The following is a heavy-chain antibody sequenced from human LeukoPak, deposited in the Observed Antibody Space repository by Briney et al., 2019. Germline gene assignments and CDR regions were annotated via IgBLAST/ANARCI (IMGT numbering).Heavy chain of an antibody. CDR3: ARVRRYSGRSDVFDI. D-gene: IGHD1-26*01. CDR1: GNSISGYY. CDR2: MYYSGGT. Sequence: SETLSLTCTVSGNSISGYYWSWIRQPPGKGLAWIGYMYYSGGTNYNPSLKSRVTISVDTSKNQFSLKLTSVTAADTAVYYCARVRRYSGRSDVFDIWGQGTMVTVSS. V-gene: IGHV4-59*01. J-gene: IGHJ3*02.